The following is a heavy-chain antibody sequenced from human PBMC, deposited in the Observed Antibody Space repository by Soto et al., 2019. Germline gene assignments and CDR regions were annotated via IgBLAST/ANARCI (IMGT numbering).Heavy chain of an antibody. D-gene: IGHD1-26*01. V-gene: IGHV4-59*08. CDR3: ARQAVSTTPYYYYYMDV. CDR1: GGSISSYY. Sequence: SETLSLTCTVSGGSISSYYWSWIRQPPGKGLEWIGYIYYSGSTNYNPSLKSRVTISVDTSKNQFSLKLSSVTAADTAVYYCARQAVSTTPYYYYYMDVWGKGTTVTVSS. CDR2: IYYSGST. J-gene: IGHJ6*03.